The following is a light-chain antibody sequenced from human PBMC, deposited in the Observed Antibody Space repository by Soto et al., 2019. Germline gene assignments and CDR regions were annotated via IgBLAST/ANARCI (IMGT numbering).Light chain of an antibody. CDR3: SCSAGSNNVI. Sequence: QSALTQPPSASGSPGQSVTISCTGTSSDVGGYDYVSWYQQQPGKAPKRLIYEVTKRPSGVPDRFSGSKSGNTASLTVSGRLHAEEADDYYSCSAGSNNVIFGRGTKLTVL. J-gene: IGLJ2*01. CDR1: SSDVGGYDY. CDR2: EVT. V-gene: IGLV2-8*01.